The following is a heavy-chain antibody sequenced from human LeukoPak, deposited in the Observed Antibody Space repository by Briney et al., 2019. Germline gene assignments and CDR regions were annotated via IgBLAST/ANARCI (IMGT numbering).Heavy chain of an antibody. CDR1: GYTFTSYG. J-gene: IGHJ6*03. Sequence: ASVKVSCKASGYTFTSYGISWVRQAPGQGLEWMGWISAYNGNTNYAQKLQGRVTMTTDTSTSTAYMELRSLKYEATGVYYCARGRVTIFGVVITGRYYYMDVWGKGTTVTVSS. CDR3: ARGRVTIFGVVITGRYYYMDV. V-gene: IGHV1-18*01. CDR2: ISAYNGNT. D-gene: IGHD3-3*01.